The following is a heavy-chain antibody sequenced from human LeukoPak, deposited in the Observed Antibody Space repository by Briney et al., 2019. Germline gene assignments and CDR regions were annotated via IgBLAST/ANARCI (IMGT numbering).Heavy chain of an antibody. CDR2: IYYSGST. CDR1: GGSISSSSYY. Sequence: SETLSLTCTVSGGSISSSSYYWGWIRQPPGKGLEWIGSIYYSGSTNYNPSLKSRVTISVDTSKNQFSLKLSSVTAADTAVYYCAREFGTTVTHRWFDPWGQGTLVTVSS. J-gene: IGHJ5*02. D-gene: IGHD4-11*01. V-gene: IGHV4-39*07. CDR3: AREFGTTVTHRWFDP.